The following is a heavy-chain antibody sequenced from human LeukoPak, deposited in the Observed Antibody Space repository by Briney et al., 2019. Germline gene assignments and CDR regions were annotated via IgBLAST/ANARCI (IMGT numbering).Heavy chain of an antibody. V-gene: IGHV3-66*01. CDR2: IYSGGST. D-gene: IGHD3-22*01. CDR1: GFTVSSNY. Sequence: GGSLRLSRAASGFTVSSNYMSWVRQAPGKGLEWVSIIYSGGSTSYADSVKGRFTVSRDTSKNTVYLQMNSLRAEDTAVYYCARETASKYYYDTGGYSDYWGQGTLVTVSS. J-gene: IGHJ4*02. CDR3: ARETASKYYYDTGGYSDY.